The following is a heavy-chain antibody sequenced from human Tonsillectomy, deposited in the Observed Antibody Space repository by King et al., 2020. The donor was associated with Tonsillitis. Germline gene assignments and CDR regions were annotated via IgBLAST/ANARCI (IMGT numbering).Heavy chain of an antibody. J-gene: IGHJ6*03. CDR2: IWYDGTIK. Sequence: VQLVESGGGVVQPGRSLRLSCAASGFTFSNYDMHWVRQAPGKGLEWVALIWYDGTIKYYADSVKGRFTISRDNSKNTVFLQMNSLRSEDTARYYCARGGYHSYYMDGWGKGTTVTVSS. CDR1: GFTFSNYD. V-gene: IGHV3-33*08. CDR3: ARGGYHSYYMDG.